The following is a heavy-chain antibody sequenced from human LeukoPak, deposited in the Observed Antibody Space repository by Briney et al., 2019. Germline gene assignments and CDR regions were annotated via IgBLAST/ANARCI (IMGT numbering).Heavy chain of an antibody. CDR2: INAGNGNT. CDR1: GYTFTSYA. CDR3: ARGYSSGWYGDAFDI. D-gene: IGHD6-19*01. J-gene: IGHJ3*02. V-gene: IGHV1-3*01. Sequence: GASVKVSCKASGYTFTSYAMHWVRQAPGQRLEWMGWINAGNGNTKYSQKFQGRVTITRDTSASTAYMELSSLRSEDTAVYYCARGYSSGWYGDAFDIWGQGTMVTVSS.